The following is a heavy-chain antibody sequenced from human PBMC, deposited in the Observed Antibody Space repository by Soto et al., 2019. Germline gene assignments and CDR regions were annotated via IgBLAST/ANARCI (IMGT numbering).Heavy chain of an antibody. CDR1: GFTLSNYA. CDR2: TSYDGSNK. Sequence: QVQVVESGGGVVQPGRSLRLSCAASGFTLSNYAMHWVRQAPGKGLEWVAVTSYDGSNKYYADSVKGRFTISTDNAINTLSLQMNSLRAEDTAVYYCARGRVYYGSGTTGWFDPWGQGTLVTVSS. V-gene: IGHV3-30-3*01. CDR3: ARGRVYYGSGTTGWFDP. D-gene: IGHD3-10*01. J-gene: IGHJ5*02.